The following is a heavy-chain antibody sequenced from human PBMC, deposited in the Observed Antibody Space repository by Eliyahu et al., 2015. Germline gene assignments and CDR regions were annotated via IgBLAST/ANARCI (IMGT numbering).Heavy chain of an antibody. Sequence: EVKKPGSSVKVSCKASGGTFSTYTISWVRQAPGQGLEWMGAISPIFGRSNYAQKFQGRVTITADQLTSTAYMEVRSLRSDDTAVYYCAIEGGSSGPRWFDPWGQGTLVTVSS. D-gene: IGHD6-19*01. CDR3: AIEGGSSGPRWFDP. CDR2: ISPIFGRS. V-gene: IGHV1-69*01. J-gene: IGHJ5*02. CDR1: GGTFSTYT.